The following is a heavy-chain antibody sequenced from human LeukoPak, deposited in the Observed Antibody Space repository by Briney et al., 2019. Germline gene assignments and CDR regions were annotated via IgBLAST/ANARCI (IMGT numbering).Heavy chain of an antibody. Sequence: SETLSLTCTVSSGSISSSSYYWGWIRQPPGKGLEWIGNIYYSGSTYYNPSLKSRVTISVDTSKNQFSLKLSSVTAADTAVYYCARSLYYDFWSGYYLDWFDPWGQGTLVTVSS. CDR1: SGSISSSSYY. D-gene: IGHD3-3*01. CDR2: IYYSGST. CDR3: ARSLYYDFWSGYYLDWFDP. J-gene: IGHJ5*02. V-gene: IGHV4-39*01.